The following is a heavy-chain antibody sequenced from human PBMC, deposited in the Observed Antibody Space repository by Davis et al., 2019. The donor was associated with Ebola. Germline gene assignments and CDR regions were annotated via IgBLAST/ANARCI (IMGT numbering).Heavy chain of an antibody. CDR3: ARDQIGWLPTRGYYYYGMDV. Sequence: GESLKISCAASGFTVSSNYMSWVRQAPGKGLEWVSVIYSGGSTYYADSVKGRFTISRHNSKNTLYLQMNSLRAEDTAVYYCARDQIGWLPTRGYYYYGMDVWGQGTTVTVSS. V-gene: IGHV3-53*01. CDR2: IYSGGST. CDR1: GFTVSSNY. J-gene: IGHJ6*02. D-gene: IGHD5-12*01.